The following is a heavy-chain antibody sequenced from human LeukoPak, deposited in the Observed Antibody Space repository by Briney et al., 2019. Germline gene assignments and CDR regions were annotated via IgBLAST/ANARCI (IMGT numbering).Heavy chain of an antibody. CDR1: GGSISSYY. Sequence: KASETLSLTCTVSGGSISSYYWSWIRQPPGKGLEWIGYIYYSGSTNYNPSLKSRVTISIDKSKNQFSLKLRSVAAADTAVYYCASTDDSTYYGWFDPWGQGTLVTVSS. V-gene: IGHV4-59*12. CDR3: ASTDDSTYYGWFDP. J-gene: IGHJ5*02. CDR2: IYYSGST. D-gene: IGHD1-26*01.